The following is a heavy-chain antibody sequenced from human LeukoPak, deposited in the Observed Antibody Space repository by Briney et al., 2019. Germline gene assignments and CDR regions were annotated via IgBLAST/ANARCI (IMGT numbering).Heavy chain of an antibody. D-gene: IGHD3-16*01. Sequence: PGGSLRLSCAAPGFSVSAHYMSWVRQAPGKGLEWVSIIYSGGNTFHADSVKARFSISRDESRDTVYLQMNSLRAEDTAVYYCAKDALHLWGSYSDHWGQGTPVTVSS. CDR3: AKDALHLWGSYSDH. CDR1: GFSVSAHY. V-gene: IGHV3-53*01. CDR2: IYSGGNT. J-gene: IGHJ4*02.